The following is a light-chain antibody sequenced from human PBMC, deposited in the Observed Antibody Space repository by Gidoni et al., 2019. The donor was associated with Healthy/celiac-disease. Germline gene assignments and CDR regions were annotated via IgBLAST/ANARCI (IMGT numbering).Light chain of an antibody. J-gene: IGKJ1*01. Sequence: PATLSVSPGERATLACRASQSVSSNFVGYQQKPGHAPRRLIFGASTRATSGPARFSGGGSGTTFTITISSLQYADVAVYYCRQYNNWPGTFGQGTKVEIK. V-gene: IGKV3-15*01. CDR3: RQYNNWPGT. CDR2: GAS. CDR1: QSVSSN.